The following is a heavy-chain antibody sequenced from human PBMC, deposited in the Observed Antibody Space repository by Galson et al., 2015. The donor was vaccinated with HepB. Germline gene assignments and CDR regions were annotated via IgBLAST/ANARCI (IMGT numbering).Heavy chain of an antibody. V-gene: IGHV3-48*03. CDR1: GFTFSSYE. Sequence: SLRLSCAASGFTFSSYEMNWVRQAPGKGLEWVSYISSSGSTIYYADSVKGRFTISRDNAENSLYLQMNSLRAEDTAVYYCARESYYYDSGGYYPENWGQGTLVTVSS. D-gene: IGHD3-22*01. CDR2: ISSSGSTI. J-gene: IGHJ4*02. CDR3: ARESYYYDSGGYYPEN.